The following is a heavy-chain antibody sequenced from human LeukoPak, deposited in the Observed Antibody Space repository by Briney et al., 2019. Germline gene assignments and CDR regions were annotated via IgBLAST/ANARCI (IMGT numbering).Heavy chain of an antibody. Sequence: GASVKVSCKTFGFTFTSYGIAWVRQAPGQGLEWMGWLSAYNGDIIYQHNFQGRVTMTRDTSTSTVYMELRSLKSDDTAVYYCARGLGDYYMDVWGKGTTVTVSS. V-gene: IGHV1-18*01. CDR1: GFTFTSYG. D-gene: IGHD2-21*01. J-gene: IGHJ6*03. CDR3: ARGLGDYYMDV. CDR2: LSAYNGDI.